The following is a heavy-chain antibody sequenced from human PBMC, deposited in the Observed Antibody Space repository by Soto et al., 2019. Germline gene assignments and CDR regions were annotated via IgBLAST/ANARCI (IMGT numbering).Heavy chain of an antibody. Sequence: QVQLVQSGAEVKKPGASVKVSCKASGYTFTGYYMHWVRQAPGQGLEWMGWINPNSGGTNYAQKFQGWVTMTRDTSISTAYMELSRLRSDDTAVYYCARAALPFPPYNWFDPWGQGTLVTVSS. CDR1: GYTFTGYY. D-gene: IGHD5-12*01. V-gene: IGHV1-2*04. CDR2: INPNSGGT. CDR3: ARAALPFPPYNWFDP. J-gene: IGHJ5*02.